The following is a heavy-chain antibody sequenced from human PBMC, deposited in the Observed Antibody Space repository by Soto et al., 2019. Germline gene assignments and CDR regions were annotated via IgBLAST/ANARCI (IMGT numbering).Heavy chain of an antibody. CDR2: IWYDGSNK. Sequence: QVQLVESGGGVVQPGRSLRLSCVASGFTFSNYGIHWVRQAPGKGLEWVALIWYDGSNKDYADSVKGRFTISRDNSKNPLYLQMNSLRAEDTAVYYCAREEENWFDPWGQGTLVTVSS. CDR1: GFTFSNYG. CDR3: AREEENWFDP. J-gene: IGHJ5*02. V-gene: IGHV3-33*01.